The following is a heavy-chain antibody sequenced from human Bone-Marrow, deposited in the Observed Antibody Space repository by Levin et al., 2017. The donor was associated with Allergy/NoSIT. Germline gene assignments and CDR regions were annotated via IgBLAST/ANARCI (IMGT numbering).Heavy chain of an antibody. CDR3: AREKTGPRGGFDI. Sequence: GESLKISCAASGFAFGGNWMSWVRQAPGKGLEWVANIKQDGSEEYYVGSVKGRFTISRDNAKNSLYLQMNSLRVEDTAVYYCAREKTGPRGGFDIWGQGTMVTVSS. CDR2: IKQDGSEE. CDR1: GFAFGGNW. J-gene: IGHJ3*02. V-gene: IGHV3-7*01. D-gene: IGHD1-1*01.